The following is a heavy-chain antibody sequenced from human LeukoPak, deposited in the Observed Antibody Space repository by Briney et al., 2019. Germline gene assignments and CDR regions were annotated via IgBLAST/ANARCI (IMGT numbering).Heavy chain of an antibody. CDR1: GGTFSNYA. CDR3: ARGGRIGVSYYYGMDV. Sequence: ASVKVSCKASGGTFSNYAISWVRQAPGQGLEWMGWISAYNGNTNYAQKLQGRVTMTTDTSTSTAYMELRSLRSDDTAVYYCARGGRIGVSYYYGMDVWGQGTTVTVSS. V-gene: IGHV1-18*01. CDR2: ISAYNGNT. J-gene: IGHJ6*02. D-gene: IGHD3-22*01.